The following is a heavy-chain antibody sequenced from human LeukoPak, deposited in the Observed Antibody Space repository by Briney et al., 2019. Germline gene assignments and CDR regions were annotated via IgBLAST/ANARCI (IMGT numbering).Heavy chain of an antibody. D-gene: IGHD7-27*01. V-gene: IGHV1-2*06. CDR2: LNPNNGDT. J-gene: IGHJ4*02. CDR3: ARDLSSTSNWEFDY. Sequence: ASVKVSCKTSGYSFIDYFIHWVRQAPGQVLEWMGRLNPNNGDTYYAQDFQGRVTMTRDTYISTAYMELSRLTSEDTAVYYCARDLSSTSNWEFDYWGQGTLVTVS. CDR1: GYSFIDYF.